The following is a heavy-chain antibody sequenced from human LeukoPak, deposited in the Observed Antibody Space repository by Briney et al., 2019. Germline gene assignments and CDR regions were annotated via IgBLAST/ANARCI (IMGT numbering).Heavy chain of an antibody. D-gene: IGHD6-13*01. Sequence: GGSLRLSCAASGFTFSYYEMHWVRQAPGKGLEWVGFIRSKAYGGTTVYAASVKGRFTISRDDSKSIAYLQMNSLKTEDTAVYYCTSIPDYSSSWYKNWFDPWGQGTLVTVSS. CDR2: IRSKAYGGTT. CDR1: GFTFSYYE. J-gene: IGHJ5*02. V-gene: IGHV3-49*04. CDR3: TSIPDYSSSWYKNWFDP.